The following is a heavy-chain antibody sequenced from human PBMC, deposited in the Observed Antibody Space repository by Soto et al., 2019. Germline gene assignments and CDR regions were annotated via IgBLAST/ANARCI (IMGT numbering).Heavy chain of an antibody. J-gene: IGHJ4*02. CDR2: INPNSGGT. CDR3: AREYCSSTSCYYFDY. V-gene: IGHV1-2*04. D-gene: IGHD2-2*01. Sequence: ASVKVSCKASGSTFTGYYMHWVRQAPGQGLEWMGWINPNSGGTNYAQKFQGWVTMTRDTSISTAYMELSRLRSDDTAVYYCAREYCSSTSCYYFDYWGQGTLVTVSS. CDR1: GSTFTGYY.